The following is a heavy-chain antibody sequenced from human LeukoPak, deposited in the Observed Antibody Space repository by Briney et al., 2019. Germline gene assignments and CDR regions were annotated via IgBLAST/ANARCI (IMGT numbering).Heavy chain of an antibody. J-gene: IGHJ4*02. D-gene: IGHD1-26*01. CDR2: INHSGST. Sequence: WETLSLTCAVYGGSFSGYYWSWIRQPPGKGLEWIGEINHSGSTNYNPSLESRVTISVDTSKNQFSLKLSSVTAADTAVYYCASGSYTRPIDSWGQGTLVTVSS. CDR3: ASGSYTRPIDS. V-gene: IGHV4-34*01. CDR1: GGSFSGYY.